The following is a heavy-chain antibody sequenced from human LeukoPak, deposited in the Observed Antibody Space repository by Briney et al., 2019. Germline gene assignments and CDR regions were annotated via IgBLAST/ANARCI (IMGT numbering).Heavy chain of an antibody. Sequence: WSWIRQPXXKGLEWIGYIYYSGSTNYNPSLKSRVTISVDTSKNQFSLKLSSVTAADTAVYYCARDSYGDLNYWGQGTLVTVSS. CDR3: ARDSYGDLNY. V-gene: IGHV4-59*01. J-gene: IGHJ4*02. CDR2: IYYSGST. D-gene: IGHD4-17*01.